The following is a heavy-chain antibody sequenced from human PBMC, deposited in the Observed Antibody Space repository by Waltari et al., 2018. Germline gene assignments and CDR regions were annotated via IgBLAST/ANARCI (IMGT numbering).Heavy chain of an antibody. D-gene: IGHD3-10*01. J-gene: IGHJ3*01. CDR3: ARGTYGSGRQKSVDL. Sequence: QVQLVQSGAEVKKPGASVKVSCKASGYTFTGYYMHLVLQAPGPGLEWMGGKKPNSGVTSCEQKCEGRVTIVRDPSCSQAYRGLSRLRADETAVYYWARGTYGSGRQKSVDLWGKGTMVTVSS. CDR2: KKPNSGVT. V-gene: IGHV1-2*02. CDR1: GYTFTGYY.